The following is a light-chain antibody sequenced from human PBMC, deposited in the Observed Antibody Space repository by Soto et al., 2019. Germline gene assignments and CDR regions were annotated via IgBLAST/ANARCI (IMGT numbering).Light chain of an antibody. CDR2: AAS. CDR3: HHYDNSPPFH. Sequence: EIVLTQSPGTLSLSPGERAILSCMASQTINNRYLAWYQQTPGRAPRLLIHAASSRAAGIPDRFSGSGSGTDFTLTINRLEPEDFAVYYCHHYDNSPPFHFGTGTTVDI. CDR1: QTINNRY. V-gene: IGKV3-20*01. J-gene: IGKJ3*01.